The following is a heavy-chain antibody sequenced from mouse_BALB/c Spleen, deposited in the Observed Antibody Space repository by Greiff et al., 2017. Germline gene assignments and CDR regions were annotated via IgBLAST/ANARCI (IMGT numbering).Heavy chain of an antibody. D-gene: IGHD2-10*02. V-gene: IGHV5-6-5*01. CDR3: ARGLGFAY. CDR1: GFTFSSYA. Sequence: EVQRVESGGGLVKPGGSLKLSCAASGFTFSSYAMSWVRQTPEKRLEWVASISSGGSTYYPDSVKGRFTISRDNARNILYLQMSSLRSEDTAMYYCARGLGFAYWGQGTLVTVSA. CDR2: ISSGGST. J-gene: IGHJ3*01.